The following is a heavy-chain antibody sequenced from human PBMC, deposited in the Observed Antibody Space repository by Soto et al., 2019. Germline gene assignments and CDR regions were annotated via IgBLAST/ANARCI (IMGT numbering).Heavy chain of an antibody. J-gene: IGHJ5*02. CDR3: AGESSGYPRDP. V-gene: IGHV1-18*01. CDR1: GYTFSSYG. Sequence: QLVQSGAEVKKPGASVNVSCKASGYTFSSYGISWVRQAPGQGLEWMGWISAYNGDTKYAQKFQGRVTMTTDTSTSTAYMEVTSLTSDDTAVYYCAGESSGYPRDPWGQGTLVTVSS. D-gene: IGHD3-22*01. CDR2: ISAYNGDT.